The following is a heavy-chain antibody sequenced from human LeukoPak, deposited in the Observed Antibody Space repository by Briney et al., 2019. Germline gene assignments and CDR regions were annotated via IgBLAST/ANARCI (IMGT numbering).Heavy chain of an antibody. V-gene: IGHV1-69*04. Sequence: XGXXXEWMGXXXPIFGIANYAQKFQGRVTITADKSTSTAYMELSSLRSEDTAVYYCARDRSSGGPYYYYGMDVWGQGTTVTVSS. J-gene: IGHJ6*02. D-gene: IGHD6-19*01. CDR2: XXPIFGIA. CDR3: ARDRSSGGPYYYYGMDV.